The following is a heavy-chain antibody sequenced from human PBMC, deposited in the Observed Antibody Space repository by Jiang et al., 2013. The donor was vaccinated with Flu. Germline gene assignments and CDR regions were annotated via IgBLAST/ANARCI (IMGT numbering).Heavy chain of an antibody. CDR1: GFSLSTSGMC. CDR3: ARIPRDSGSWYFDL. D-gene: IGHD1-26*01. CDR2: IDWDDDK. Sequence: PTQTLTLTCTFSGFSLSTSGMCVSWIRQPPGKALEWLALIDWDDDKYYSTSLKTRLTISKDTSKNQVVLTMTNMDPADTATYYCARIPRDSGSWYFDLWGRGTLVTVSS. J-gene: IGHJ2*01. V-gene: IGHV2-70*01.